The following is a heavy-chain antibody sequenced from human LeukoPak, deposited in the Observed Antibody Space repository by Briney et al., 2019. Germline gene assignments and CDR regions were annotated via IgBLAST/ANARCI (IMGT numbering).Heavy chain of an antibody. V-gene: IGHV3-30*18. CDR3: AKLPPAQLGYCSSTSCYDY. D-gene: IGHD2-2*01. Sequence: GGSLRLSCAASGFTFSNYGMHWVRQAPGKGLEWVAVISYDGSNKYYADSVKGRFTISRDNSKNTLYLQMNSLRAEDTAVYYCAKLPPAQLGYCSSTSCYDYWGQGTLVTVSS. CDR2: ISYDGSNK. CDR1: GFTFSNYG. J-gene: IGHJ4*02.